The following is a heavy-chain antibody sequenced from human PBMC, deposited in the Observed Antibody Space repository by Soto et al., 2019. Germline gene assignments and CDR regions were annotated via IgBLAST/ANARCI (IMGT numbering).Heavy chain of an antibody. Sequence: ASVKVSCKASGYTFTSYGISWVRQAPGQGLEWMGWISAYNGNTNYAQKLQGRVTMTTDTSTNTAYMELRSLRSGDTAVYYCARDDLRVLRRYSSSTCLDYWGQGTLVTAPQ. CDR2: ISAYNGNT. V-gene: IGHV1-18*01. CDR3: ARDDLRVLRRYSSSTCLDY. D-gene: IGHD6-6*01. J-gene: IGHJ4*02. CDR1: GYTFTSYG.